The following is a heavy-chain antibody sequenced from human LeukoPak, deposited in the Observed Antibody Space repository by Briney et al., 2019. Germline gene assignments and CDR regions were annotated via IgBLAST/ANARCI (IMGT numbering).Heavy chain of an antibody. J-gene: IGHJ5*02. D-gene: IGHD3-3*01. CDR2: IYPGDSDT. CDR3: ARRITIFGDKEDWFDP. Sequence: GESLKISCKGSGYSFTSYWIGWVRQMPGKGLEWMGIIYPGDSDTRYSPSFQGQVTISADKSISTAYLQWSSLKASDTAMYYCARRITIFGDKEDWFDPWGQGTLVTVSS. CDR1: GYSFTSYW. V-gene: IGHV5-51*01.